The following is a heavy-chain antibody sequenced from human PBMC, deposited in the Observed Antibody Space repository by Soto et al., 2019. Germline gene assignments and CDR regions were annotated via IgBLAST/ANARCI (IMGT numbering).Heavy chain of an antibody. D-gene: IGHD2-8*01. CDR2: IYYSGST. V-gene: IGHV4-59*01. CDR1: GGSISSYY. J-gene: IGHJ6*02. Sequence: QVQLQESGPGLVKPSETLSLTCTVSGGSISSYYWSWIRQPPGKGLEWIGYIYYSGSTNYNPSLKSRVTISVDTSNNQISLKLSSVTAADTTVYYCARDIIGTNCYYCGMDVWGQGTTVTVSS. CDR3: ARDIIGTNCYYCGMDV.